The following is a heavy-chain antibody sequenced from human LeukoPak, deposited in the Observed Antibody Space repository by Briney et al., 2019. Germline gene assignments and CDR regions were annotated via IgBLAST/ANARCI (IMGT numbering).Heavy chain of an antibody. CDR1: GFTFSDYY. Sequence: PGGSLRLSCAASGFTFSDYYMSWIRQAPGKGLEWVSYISSSGSTIYCADSVKGRFTISRDNAKNSLYLQMNSLRAEDTAVYYCARDYYDSSGYYYFDYWGQGTLVTVSS. D-gene: IGHD3-22*01. J-gene: IGHJ4*02. CDR2: ISSSGSTI. V-gene: IGHV3-11*01. CDR3: ARDYYDSSGYYYFDY.